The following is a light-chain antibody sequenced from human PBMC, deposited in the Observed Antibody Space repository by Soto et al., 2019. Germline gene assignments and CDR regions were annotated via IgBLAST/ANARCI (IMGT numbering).Light chain of an antibody. Sequence: QSAPTPPPSASGSPGQSVTIACTGTSSDIGGYNYISWYQQHPGKAPKLMIYEVGARPSGVPDRFSGSKSDNTASLNVSGFQTEDEDEYNCSSYAGNNIFVFGTGTKVTLL. J-gene: IGLJ1*01. V-gene: IGLV2-8*01. CDR1: SSDIGGYNY. CDR2: EVG. CDR3: SSYAGNNIFV.